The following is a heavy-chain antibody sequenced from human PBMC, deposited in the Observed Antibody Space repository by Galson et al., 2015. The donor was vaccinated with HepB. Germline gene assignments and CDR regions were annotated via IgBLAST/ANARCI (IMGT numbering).Heavy chain of an antibody. CDR1: GFTFSNYN. D-gene: IGHD7-27*01. Sequence: SLRLSCAASGFTFSNYNVIWARLAPGKGLEWVSSISTTSSYIYYADSVKGRFTISRDNAKNSLYLQMNSLRAEDTAVYYCARDPPLGTPLDYWGQGTLVTVSS. V-gene: IGHV3-21*01. CDR2: ISTTSSYI. CDR3: ARDPPLGTPLDY. J-gene: IGHJ4*02.